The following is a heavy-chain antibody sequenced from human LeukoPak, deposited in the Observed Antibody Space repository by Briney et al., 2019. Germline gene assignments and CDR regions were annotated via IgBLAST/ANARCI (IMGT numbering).Heavy chain of an antibody. J-gene: IGHJ4*02. CDR3: AKEYYVLLVYALGGSFDY. CDR1: GFTFSSYA. Sequence: PGGSLRLSCAASGFTFSSYAMSWVPQAPGKGLKWVSTISGNGRSTYYGDSVKGRFTISRDNSKNTLSLQMNSLRAEDTAVYYCAKEYYVLLVYALGGSFDYWGRGTLVTVSS. D-gene: IGHD2-8*02. CDR2: ISGNGRST. V-gene: IGHV3-23*01.